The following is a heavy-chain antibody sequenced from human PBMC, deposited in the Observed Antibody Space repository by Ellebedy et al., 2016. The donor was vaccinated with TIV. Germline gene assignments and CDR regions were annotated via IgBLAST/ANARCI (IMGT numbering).Heavy chain of an antibody. Sequence: GESLKISXAASGFSFSTFVMAWVRQTPGQGLEWVSAITASGGSSYYADSVKGRFAISRDNSKNTLYLQMHSLRAEDTGIYYCAKDLNDYGYGYYYGLDVWGQGTTVTVSS. J-gene: IGHJ6*02. CDR3: AKDLNDYGYGYYYGLDV. V-gene: IGHV3-23*01. CDR1: GFSFSTFV. CDR2: ITASGGSS. D-gene: IGHD5-18*01.